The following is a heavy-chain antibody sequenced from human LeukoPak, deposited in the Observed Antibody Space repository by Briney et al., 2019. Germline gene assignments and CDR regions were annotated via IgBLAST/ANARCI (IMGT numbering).Heavy chain of an antibody. Sequence: SETLSLTCTVSGGSINSYYWSWIRQPPGKGLEWVGYIYFSGNTNYNPSLKSRVTISVDTSKKQFSLKLSLVTAADTAVDYCARNGAAAGNYYYYGMDVWGQGTTLTVSS. J-gene: IGHJ6*02. CDR3: ARNGAAAGNYYYYGMDV. CDR2: IYFSGNT. D-gene: IGHD6-13*01. CDR1: GGSINSYY. V-gene: IGHV4-59*01.